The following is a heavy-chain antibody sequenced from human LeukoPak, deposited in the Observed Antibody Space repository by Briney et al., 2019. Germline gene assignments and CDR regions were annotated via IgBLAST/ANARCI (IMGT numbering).Heavy chain of an antibody. CDR2: INPKSGGI. V-gene: IGHV1-2*02. Sequence: GAPVELSGSASGSTFTGYYMHWGRQAPGQGLEWWGGINPKSGGINDAKKFQGRVTMTRATSISTAYMELSRLGADETAAYHCATSPLLRSRSWFDTGGQGTLVTVSS. CDR1: GSTFTGYY. D-gene: IGHD2/OR15-2a*01. J-gene: IGHJ5*02. CDR3: ATSPLLRSRSWFDT.